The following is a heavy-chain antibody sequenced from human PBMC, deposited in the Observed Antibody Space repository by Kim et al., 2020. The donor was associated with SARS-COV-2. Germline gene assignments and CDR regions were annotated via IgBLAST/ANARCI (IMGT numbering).Heavy chain of an antibody. D-gene: IGHD4-17*01. V-gene: IGHV1-46*01. CDR2: INPSGGST. CDR3: ARDLTTVVIPSGYYYGMDV. J-gene: IGHJ6*02. CDR1: GYTFTSYY. Sequence: ASVKVSCKASGYTFTSYYMHWVRQAPGQGLEWMGIINPSGGSTSYAQKFQGRVTMTRDTSTSTVYMELSSLRSEDTAVYYCARDLTTVVIPSGYYYGMDVWGQGPRVTVSS.